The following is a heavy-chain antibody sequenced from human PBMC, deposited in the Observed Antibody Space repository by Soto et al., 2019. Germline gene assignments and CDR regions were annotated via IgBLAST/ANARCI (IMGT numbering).Heavy chain of an antibody. CDR3: AHGSGWLFDF. Sequence: QITLKESGPTLVKPTQTLTLTCTFSGFSLTSNAVGVGWFRQPPGKALEWLALIYWDDDNHYSPSLNSRLTFTKDAPNNQVVLIMTNMDPIDTATYYCAHGSGWLFDFWGQGTLVTVSS. CDR2: IYWDDDN. D-gene: IGHD6-19*01. V-gene: IGHV2-5*02. J-gene: IGHJ4*02. CDR1: GFSLTSNAVG.